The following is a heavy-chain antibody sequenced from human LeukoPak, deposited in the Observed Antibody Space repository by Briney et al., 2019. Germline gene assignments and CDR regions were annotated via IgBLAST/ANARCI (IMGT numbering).Heavy chain of an antibody. CDR3: AKGPLRGTAAAIDY. D-gene: IGHD2-2*01. J-gene: IGHJ4*02. V-gene: IGHV3-30*18. CDR2: ISYDGRNK. CDR1: GFTFNNYG. Sequence: GSLRLSCAASGFTFNNYGMHWVRQAPGKGLEWVAVISYDGRNKHYPDSVKGRFTISRDISTDTLWLQMDRLRTEDTAVYYCAKGPLRGTAAAIDYWGQGTLVTVSS.